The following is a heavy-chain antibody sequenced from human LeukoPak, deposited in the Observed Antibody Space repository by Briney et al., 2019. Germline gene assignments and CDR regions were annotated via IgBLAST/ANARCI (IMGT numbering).Heavy chain of an antibody. Sequence: SETLSLTRAVSGGSISSGGYSWSWIRQPPGKGLEWIGYIYHSGSTYYNPSLKSRVTISVDRSKNQFSLKLSSVTAADTAVYYCARNFPGVGCSGGSCYDYWGQGTLVTVSS. J-gene: IGHJ4*02. CDR3: ARNFPGVGCSGGSCYDY. V-gene: IGHV4-30-2*01. D-gene: IGHD2-15*01. CDR2: IYHSGST. CDR1: GGSISSGGYS.